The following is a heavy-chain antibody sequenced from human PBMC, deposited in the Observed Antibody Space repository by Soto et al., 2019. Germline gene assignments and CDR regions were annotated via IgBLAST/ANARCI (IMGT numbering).Heavy chain of an antibody. CDR3: ARDGDIVVVPAARNYMDV. J-gene: IGHJ6*03. Sequence: QVPLVQSGAEVKKPGASVKVSCKASGYTFTSYGISWVRQAPGQGLEWMGWISAYNGNTNYAQKLQGRVTMTTDTPTSTAYMELRSLRSDDTAVYYCARDGDIVVVPAARNYMDVWGKGTTVTVSS. CDR2: ISAYNGNT. D-gene: IGHD2-2*01. CDR1: GYTFTSYG. V-gene: IGHV1-18*01.